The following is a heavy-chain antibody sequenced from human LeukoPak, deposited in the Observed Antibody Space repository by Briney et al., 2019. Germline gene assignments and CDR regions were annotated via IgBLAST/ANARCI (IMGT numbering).Heavy chain of an antibody. Sequence: GGSLRLSCAASGFTFNRYSMSWVRQAPGEGLEWLSGISGSGYYTYYAGSVKGRFTISRDNSKSTLYIEMSSLRVEDTAVYYCVKDGSWGDYQFYFYMDVWGKGTTVTVSS. D-gene: IGHD2-2*01. CDR3: VKDGSWGDYQFYFYMDV. CDR2: ISGSGYYT. CDR1: GFTFNRYS. V-gene: IGHV3-23*01. J-gene: IGHJ6*03.